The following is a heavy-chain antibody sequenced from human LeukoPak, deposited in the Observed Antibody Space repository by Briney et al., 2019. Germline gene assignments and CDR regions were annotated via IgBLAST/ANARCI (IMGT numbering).Heavy chain of an antibody. Sequence: ASVKISCKASGYTFTGYYMHWVRQAPGQGLEWMGWINPNSGGTNYAQKFQGRVTMTRDTSISTAYMELSRLRSDDTAVYYCATIPSEADYYDSSGYYRGDYWGQGTLVTVSS. CDR2: INPNSGGT. CDR3: ATIPSEADYYDSSGYYRGDY. J-gene: IGHJ4*02. CDR1: GYTFTGYY. D-gene: IGHD3-22*01. V-gene: IGHV1-2*02.